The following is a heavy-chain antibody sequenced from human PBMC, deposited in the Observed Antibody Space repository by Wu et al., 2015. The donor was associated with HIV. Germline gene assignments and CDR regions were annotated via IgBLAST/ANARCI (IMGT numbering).Heavy chain of an antibody. J-gene: IGHJ4*02. CDR1: GYTFSTYN. V-gene: IGHV1-8*02. Sequence: QVQLVQSGAEVKKPGASVKVSCQASGYTFSTYNINWVRQAPGQGLEWMGGIIPSFVTAHYAQKFQGRVTMTRSTSISTAYMELSSLSSEDAAVYYCARVVPGPMPYADYWGQGTLVTVSS. CDR2: IIPSFVTA. CDR3: ARVVPGPMPYADY. D-gene: IGHD2-2*01.